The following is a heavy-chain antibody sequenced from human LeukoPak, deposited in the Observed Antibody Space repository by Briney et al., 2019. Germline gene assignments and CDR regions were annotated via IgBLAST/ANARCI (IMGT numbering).Heavy chain of an antibody. D-gene: IGHD6-19*01. J-gene: IGHJ4*02. CDR2: ISGSGTGT. Sequence: PGGSLRLSCAASGFTFRNSGMTWVRQAPGKGLEWVSTISGSGTGTHYADSVEGRFTISRDNAKNSLYLQMNSLRAEDTAVYYCARDRSGWYYFDYWGQGTLVTVSS. V-gene: IGHV3-21*04. CDR3: ARDRSGWYYFDY. CDR1: GFTFRNSG.